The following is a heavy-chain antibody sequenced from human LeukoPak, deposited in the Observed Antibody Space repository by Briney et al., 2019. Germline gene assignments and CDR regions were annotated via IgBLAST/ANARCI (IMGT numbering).Heavy chain of an antibody. Sequence: PGGSLRLSCAASGFTFSSYWVHWGRQAPGKGLVLVSRINSDGSSTSYADSVKGRVTISRDNAKNTLYLQMNSLRAEDTAVYYCARDLFSSSWNWGQGTLVTVSS. J-gene: IGHJ4*02. CDR2: INSDGSST. CDR3: ARDLFSSSWN. D-gene: IGHD6-13*01. CDR1: GFTFSSYW. V-gene: IGHV3-74*01.